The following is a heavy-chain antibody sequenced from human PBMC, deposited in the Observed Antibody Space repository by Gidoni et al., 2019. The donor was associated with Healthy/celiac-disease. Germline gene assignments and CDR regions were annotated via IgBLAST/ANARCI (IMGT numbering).Heavy chain of an antibody. D-gene: IGHD4-4*01. V-gene: IGHV3-21*01. CDR3: ARDRGSNYVDWFDP. J-gene: IGHJ5*02. CDR2: ISSSSSYI. Sequence: VLLVESVGGLVKPGRSLRLSCAASGFSFSSYSMNWVRQAPGKGLGWVSAISSSSSYIYYEDSEKGRFTISREKAKNSMYLQMNSLRAEDTAVYYCARDRGSNYVDWFDPWGQGTLVTVSS. CDR1: GFSFSSYS.